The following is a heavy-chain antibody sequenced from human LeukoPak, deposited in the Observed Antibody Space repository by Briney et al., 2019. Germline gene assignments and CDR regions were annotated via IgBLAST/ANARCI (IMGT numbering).Heavy chain of an antibody. CDR2: IYYSGST. CDR1: GVSISSGDYY. V-gene: IGHV4-30-4*08. D-gene: IGHD6-13*01. Sequence: PSQTLSLTCTVSGVSISSGDYYWSWIRQPPGKGLEWVGYIYYSGSTYYNPSLKSRVTISVDTSKNQFSLKLSSVTAADTAVYYCAREAEQQLVSYRDYYYYMDVWGKGTTVTVSS. CDR3: AREAEQQLVSYRDYYYYMDV. J-gene: IGHJ6*03.